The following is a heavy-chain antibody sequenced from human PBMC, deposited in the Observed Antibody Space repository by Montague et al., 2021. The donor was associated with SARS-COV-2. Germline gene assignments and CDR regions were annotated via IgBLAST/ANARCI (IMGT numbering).Heavy chain of an antibody. V-gene: IGHV4-39*01. CDR3: ARTVDSRSAGIFQH. Sequence: SETLSLTCTVSGGSLSRSDYHWGWIRQSPGKGLEWIVSLYYTGTAYYNPSLKSRVDISVDTTRNQFSLRLSSVTAADTAVYHCARTVDSRSAGIFQHWGQGTLVTVSS. D-gene: IGHD5-12*01. J-gene: IGHJ1*01. CDR1: GGSLSRSDYH. CDR2: LYYTGTA.